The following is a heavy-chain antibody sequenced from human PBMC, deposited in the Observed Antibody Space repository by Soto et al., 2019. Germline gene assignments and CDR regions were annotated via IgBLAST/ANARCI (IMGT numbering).Heavy chain of an antibody. CDR2: ISSSSSYI. V-gene: IGHV3-21*01. J-gene: IGHJ6*02. CDR1: GFTFSSYS. CDR3: ARDRNTIFGVVINGYYYGMDV. Sequence: PGGSLRLSCAASGFTFSSYSMNWVRQAPGKGLEWVSSISSSSSYIYYADSVKGRFTISRDNAKNSLYLQMNSLRAEDTAVYYCARDRNTIFGVVINGYYYGMDVWGQGTTVTVS. D-gene: IGHD3-3*01.